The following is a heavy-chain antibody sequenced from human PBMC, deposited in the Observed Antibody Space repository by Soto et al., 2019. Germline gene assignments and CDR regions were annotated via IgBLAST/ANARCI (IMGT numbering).Heavy chain of an antibody. Sequence: QVQLVESGGGVVQPGRSLRLSCAASGLTFSSYAMHWVRQAPGKGLEWVAVISYDGSNKYYADSVKGRFTISRDNSKNTLYLLMNSLRAEDTAVYYCARDRNSLPFDYWGQGTLVTVSS. CDR1: GLTFSSYA. D-gene: IGHD5-18*01. V-gene: IGHV3-30-3*01. CDR2: ISYDGSNK. CDR3: ARDRNSLPFDY. J-gene: IGHJ4*02.